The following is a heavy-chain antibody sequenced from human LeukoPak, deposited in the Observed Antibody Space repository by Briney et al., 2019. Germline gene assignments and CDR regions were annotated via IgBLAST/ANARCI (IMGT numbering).Heavy chain of an antibody. D-gene: IGHD3-22*01. CDR3: ARDLDYYDSSGYENNDY. CDR2: INPSGGST. J-gene: IGHJ4*02. Sequence: ASVKVSCKASGYTFTSYYMHRVRQAPGQGLEWMGIINPSGGSTSYAQKFQGRVTMTRDTSTSTVYMELSSLRSEDTAVYYCARDLDYYDSSGYENNDYWGQGTLVTVSS. V-gene: IGHV1-46*01. CDR1: GYTFTSYY.